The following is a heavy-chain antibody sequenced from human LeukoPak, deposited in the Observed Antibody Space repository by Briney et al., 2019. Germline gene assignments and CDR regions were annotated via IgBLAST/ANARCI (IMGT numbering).Heavy chain of an antibody. CDR3: ARHYGP. J-gene: IGHJ5*02. Sequence: GSLRLSCAASGFTFSSYSMNWIRQPPGKGLEWIGSIYDSGSTYYNPSLKSRATISVDTSKNQFSQKLNSVTAADTAVYYCARHYGPWGQGTLVTVSS. D-gene: IGHD3-10*01. CDR1: GFTFSSYS. V-gene: IGHV4-39*01. CDR2: IYDSGST.